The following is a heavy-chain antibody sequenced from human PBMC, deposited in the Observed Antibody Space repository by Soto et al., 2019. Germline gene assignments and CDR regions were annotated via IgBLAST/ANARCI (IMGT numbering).Heavy chain of an antibody. V-gene: IGHV4-59*01. Sequence: QVQLQESGPGLVKPSETLSLTCTVSGDSISSYYWTWIRQPPGEGLEWIGYIYDSGRTYCNPSLKSRVTISVDTSKNQFSLRLSSVSAADTAVYYCARGTIPYYYYGMDVWGQGATVTVSS. CDR1: GDSISSYY. D-gene: IGHD3-10*01. CDR2: IYDSGRT. J-gene: IGHJ6*02. CDR3: ARGTIPYYYYGMDV.